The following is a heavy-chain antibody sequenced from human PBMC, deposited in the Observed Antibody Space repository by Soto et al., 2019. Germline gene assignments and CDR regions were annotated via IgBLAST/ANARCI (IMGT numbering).Heavy chain of an antibody. Sequence: QVQLQESGPGLVKPSETVSLTCTVSGGSISSYYWSWIRQPPGKGLEWIGYIYYSGSTNYNPSLKSRVTISVDTSKNQFSLKLSSVTAADTAVYYCARLNRGFGDAPFDYWGQGTLVTVSS. CDR1: GGSISSYY. CDR2: IYYSGST. J-gene: IGHJ4*02. D-gene: IGHD3-10*01. CDR3: ARLNRGFGDAPFDY. V-gene: IGHV4-59*08.